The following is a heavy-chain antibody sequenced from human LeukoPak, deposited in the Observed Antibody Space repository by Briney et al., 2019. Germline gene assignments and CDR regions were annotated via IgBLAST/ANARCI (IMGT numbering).Heavy chain of an antibody. Sequence: GGSLRLSRAASGFIFTNHWMTWVRQGPGKGLEWVASVKEDGNEKKYVDSVKGRFTISRDNTENSLFLQMSSLRTEDTAVYYCARLSDDPDATAYRPFDLWGQGTLVTVSS. CDR2: VKEDGNEK. CDR3: ARLSDDPDATAYRPFDL. J-gene: IGHJ4*02. CDR1: GFIFTNHW. V-gene: IGHV3-7*01. D-gene: IGHD2-15*01.